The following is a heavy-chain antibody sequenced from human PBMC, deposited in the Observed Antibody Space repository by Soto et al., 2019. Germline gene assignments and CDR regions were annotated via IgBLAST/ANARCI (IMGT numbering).Heavy chain of an antibody. CDR2: IRGTNGNT. D-gene: IGHD6-19*01. J-gene: IGHJ5*02. V-gene: IGHV3-23*01. Sequence: EVQLLESGGGLVQPGGSLRLSCAASGFTFSSSAMSWVRQAPGKGLEWVSAIRGTNGNTHYAEAVKGRLTISKDNSKNTLYLQMNFLRVEATAVYYCAKGTVDTFVTSGGCDWVDPGGQGTLVIVSS. CDR1: GFTFSSSA. CDR3: AKGTVDTFVTSGGCDWVDP.